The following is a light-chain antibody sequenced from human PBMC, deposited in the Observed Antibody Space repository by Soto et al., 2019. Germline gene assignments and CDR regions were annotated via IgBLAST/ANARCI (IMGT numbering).Light chain of an antibody. CDR1: QSVLYSSNNKNY. J-gene: IGKJ1*01. V-gene: IGKV4-1*01. Sequence: IVMTQSPDSLAVSLGERATNNCKSSQSVLYSSNNKNYLAWYQQKPGQPPKALIYWASTRESGVPDRFSGSGSGTDFTLTISSLQAEDVAVYYCQQYYTTPWTFGQGTKVDIK. CDR2: WAS. CDR3: QQYYTTPWT.